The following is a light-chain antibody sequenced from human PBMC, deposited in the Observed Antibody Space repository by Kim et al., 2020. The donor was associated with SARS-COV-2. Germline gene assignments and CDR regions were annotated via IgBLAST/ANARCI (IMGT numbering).Light chain of an antibody. CDR1: QSVSSSY. J-gene: IGKJ5*01. CDR3: QQYGSSPST. V-gene: IGKV3-20*01. CDR2: GAS. Sequence: SPGERAPLPCRASQSVSSSYLAWYQQKPGQAPRVLIYGASSRATGIPDRFSGSGSGTDFTLTISRLEPEDFAAYYCQQYGSSPSTFGQGTRLEIK.